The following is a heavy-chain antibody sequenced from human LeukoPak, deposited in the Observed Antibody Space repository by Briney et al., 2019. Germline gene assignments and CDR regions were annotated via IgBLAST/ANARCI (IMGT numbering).Heavy chain of an antibody. D-gene: IGHD3-22*01. J-gene: IGHJ4*02. Sequence: SETLSLTCSVSGGSISIYYWTWIRQIPGKGLEWIGYIYYSGSTNYNPSLKSRVTISVDTSKNQFSLKLSSVTAADTAVYYCARMGYDYHFDFDYWGQGTLVTVSS. V-gene: IGHV4-59*01. CDR2: IYYSGST. CDR1: GGSISIYY. CDR3: ARMGYDYHFDFDY.